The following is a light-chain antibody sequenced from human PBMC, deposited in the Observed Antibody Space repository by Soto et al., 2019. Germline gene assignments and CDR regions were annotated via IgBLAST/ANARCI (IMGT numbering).Light chain of an antibody. CDR3: QQSYSSPET. CDR2: AAS. J-gene: IGKJ1*01. V-gene: IGKV1-39*01. Sequence: DIQMTQSPSSLSASVGDRVTITCRASQSIASYLNWYQHKPGKAPKLLIYAASTLQSGVPSRFSGSGSGTDFTLTISSLQPEDFATYSCQQSYSSPETFGQGTSVEI. CDR1: QSIASY.